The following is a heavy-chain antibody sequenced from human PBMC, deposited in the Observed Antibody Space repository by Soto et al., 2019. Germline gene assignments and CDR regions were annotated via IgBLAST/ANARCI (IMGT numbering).Heavy chain of an antibody. CDR2: IYWDDDK. J-gene: IGHJ5*02. V-gene: IGHV2-5*02. Sequence: QITLKESGPTLVKPTQTLTLTCTFSGFSLSTSGVGVGWIRQPPGKALEWLALIYWDDDKRYSPSLKSRLTITKDTSKNQVVLTMTNMDPVVTATYYCAHLGGSSWYLNWFDPWGQGTLVTVSS. CDR3: AHLGGSSWYLNWFDP. D-gene: IGHD6-13*01. CDR1: GFSLSTSGVG.